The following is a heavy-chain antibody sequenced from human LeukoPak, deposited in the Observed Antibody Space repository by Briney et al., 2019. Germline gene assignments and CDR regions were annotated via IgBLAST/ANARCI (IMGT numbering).Heavy chain of an antibody. V-gene: IGHV1-24*01. CDR2: FDPEDGET. D-gene: IGHD3-22*01. CDR3: ATGPRPPPNYYDSSGYPNPLDY. Sequence: ASVKVSCKVSGYTLTELSMHWVRQAPGKGLEWMGGFDPEDGETIYAQKFQGRVTMTEDTSTDTAYMKLSSLRSEDTAVYYCATGPRPPPNYYDSSGYPNPLDYWGQGTLVTVSS. J-gene: IGHJ4*02. CDR1: GYTLTELS.